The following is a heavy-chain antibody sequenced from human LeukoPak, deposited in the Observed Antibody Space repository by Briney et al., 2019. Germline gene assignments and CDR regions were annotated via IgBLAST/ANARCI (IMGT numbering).Heavy chain of an antibody. D-gene: IGHD5-18*01. J-gene: IGHJ4*02. CDR3: AKARSGYSYGPFDY. V-gene: IGHV3-30*18. CDR2: ISYDGSNK. CDR1: GFTFSSYG. Sequence: PGRSLRLSCAASGFTFSSYGMHWVRQAPGKGLEWGAVISYDGSNKYYADSVKGRFTISRDNSKNTLYLQMNSLRAEDTAVYYCAKARSGYSYGPFDYWGQGTLVTVSS.